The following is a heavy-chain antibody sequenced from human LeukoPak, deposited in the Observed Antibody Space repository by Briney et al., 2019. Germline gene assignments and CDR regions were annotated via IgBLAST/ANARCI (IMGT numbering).Heavy chain of an antibody. CDR3: AREPMVGRYFDH. Sequence: GGSLRLSCAASGFTFSCYGMHWVRQAPGKGLEWVAVIWYDGSNKYYADSVKGRFTISRDNSKNTLYLQMNSLRAEDTAVYYCAREPMVGRYFDHWGQGTLVTVFS. D-gene: IGHD3-10*01. CDR1: GFTFSCYG. J-gene: IGHJ4*02. CDR2: IWYDGSNK. V-gene: IGHV3-33*01.